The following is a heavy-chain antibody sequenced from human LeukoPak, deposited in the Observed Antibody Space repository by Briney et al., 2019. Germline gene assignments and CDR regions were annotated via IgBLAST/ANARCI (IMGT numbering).Heavy chain of an antibody. CDR3: ARDPAIQIWLSAYYFDY. D-gene: IGHD3-22*01. V-gene: IGHV3-74*01. J-gene: IGHJ4*02. CDR1: GFTFSSYW. CDR2: INTDGSST. Sequence: PGGSLRLSCAASGFTFSSYWMHWVRQAPGKGLVWVSRINTDGSSTSYADSVKGRFTISRDNAKNTLYLQMNSLRAEDTAVYYCARDPAIQIWLSAYYFDYWGQGTLVTVSS.